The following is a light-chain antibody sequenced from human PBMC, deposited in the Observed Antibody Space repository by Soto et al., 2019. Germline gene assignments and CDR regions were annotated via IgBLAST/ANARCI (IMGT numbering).Light chain of an antibody. CDR3: QQYDTSPPYT. Sequence: EIVLTQSPGTLSLSPGERATLSCRASQSIANTYLAWYQQKPGQAPRLLIYGASSRATGIPDRFSGSGSGTDFSLTISRLEPEDFAVYYCQQYDTSPPYTVGQGTKLEI. CDR1: QSIANTY. V-gene: IGKV3-20*01. J-gene: IGKJ2*01. CDR2: GAS.